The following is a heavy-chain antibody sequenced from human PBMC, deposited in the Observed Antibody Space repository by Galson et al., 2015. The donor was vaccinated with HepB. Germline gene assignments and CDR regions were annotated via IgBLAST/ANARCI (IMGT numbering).Heavy chain of an antibody. Sequence: SLRLSCAASGFTFSSYGMHWVRQAPGKGLEWVAVISYDGSNKYYADSVKGRFTISRDNSKNTLYLQMNSLRAEDTAVYYCAKRSYSSGWSEYMDVWGKGTTVTVSS. V-gene: IGHV3-30*18. D-gene: IGHD6-19*01. CDR2: ISYDGSNK. CDR3: AKRSYSSGWSEYMDV. J-gene: IGHJ6*03. CDR1: GFTFSSYG.